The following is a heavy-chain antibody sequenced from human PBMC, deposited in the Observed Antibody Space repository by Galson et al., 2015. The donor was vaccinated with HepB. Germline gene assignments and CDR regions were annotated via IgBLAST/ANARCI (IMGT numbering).Heavy chain of an antibody. CDR1: GFAFDSHA. Sequence: SLRLSCAASGFAFDSHAMSWVRQAPGRGLEWISAITGKGDSTFYADSVKGRFTVSRDNSNNMLYLQMNSLRAEDAGLYCGAKGYVLFDSWGQGILVTVSS. CDR3: AKGYVLFDS. V-gene: IGHV3-23*01. J-gene: IGHJ5*01. D-gene: IGHD3-16*01. CDR2: ITGKGDST.